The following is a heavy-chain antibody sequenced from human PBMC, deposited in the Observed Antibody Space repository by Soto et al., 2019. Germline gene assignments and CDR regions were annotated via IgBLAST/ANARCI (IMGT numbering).Heavy chain of an antibody. V-gene: IGHV1-69*13. Sequence: SVKVSFKASGGTFSSYAISWVRQAPGQGLEWMGGIIPIFGTANYAQKFQGRVTITADESTSTAYMELSSLRSEDTAVYYCARDLSLWTEEYNWFDPWGQGTLVTVSS. J-gene: IGHJ5*02. CDR3: ARDLSLWTEEYNWFDP. D-gene: IGHD3-10*01. CDR1: GGTFSSYA. CDR2: IIPIFGTA.